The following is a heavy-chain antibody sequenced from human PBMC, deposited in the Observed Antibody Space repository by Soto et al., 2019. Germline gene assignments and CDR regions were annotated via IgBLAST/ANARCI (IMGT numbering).Heavy chain of an antibody. Sequence: PGGSLRLSCAASGFSFRTYTISWVRQAPGKGLEWLSVITASDATPSYAASVQGRFVISRDNAMNTLYLHMNSLRAEDTAIYYCAKARCSTTDCYVPDYWGRGTLVTVSS. V-gene: IGHV3-23*01. CDR1: GFSFRTYT. J-gene: IGHJ4*02. D-gene: IGHD2-2*01. CDR3: AKARCSTTDCYVPDY. CDR2: ITASDATP.